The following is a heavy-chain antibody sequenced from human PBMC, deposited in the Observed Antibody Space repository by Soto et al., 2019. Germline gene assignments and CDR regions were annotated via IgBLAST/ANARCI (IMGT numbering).Heavy chain of an antibody. V-gene: IGHV1-18*01. CDR2: ISAYNGNT. D-gene: IGHD2-15*01. Sequence: GVSVKVACKGVGYTFSSYGISWGRQDPGQGLEWMGWISAYNGNTNYAQKLQGRVTMTTDTTTSTAYMELRSLRSDDTAVYYCASDEVVAAPWFDPWGQGTLVTVSS. CDR1: GYTFSSYG. J-gene: IGHJ5*02. CDR3: ASDEVVAAPWFDP.